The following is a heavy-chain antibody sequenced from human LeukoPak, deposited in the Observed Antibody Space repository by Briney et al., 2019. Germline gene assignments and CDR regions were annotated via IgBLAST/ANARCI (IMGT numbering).Heavy chain of an antibody. J-gene: IGHJ6*02. CDR2: INHSGST. D-gene: IGHD4-23*01. CDR1: GGSISDYY. Sequence: SETLSLTCAVSGGSISDYYWSWIRQPPGKGLEWIGEINHSGSTNYNPSLKSRVTISVDTSKNQFSLKLSSVTAADTAVYYCARGKTVGYYYYGMDVWGQGTTVTVSS. CDR3: ARGKTVGYYYYGMDV. V-gene: IGHV4-34*01.